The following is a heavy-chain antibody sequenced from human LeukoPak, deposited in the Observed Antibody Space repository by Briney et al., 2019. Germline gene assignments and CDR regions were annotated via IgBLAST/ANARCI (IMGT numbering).Heavy chain of an antibody. D-gene: IGHD6-6*01. V-gene: IGHV1-2*02. Sequence: GASVKVSCKASGYTFTGYYMHWVRQAPGQGLEWMGWINPNSGGTNYAQKFQGRVTMTRDTSISTAYMELSRLRSDDTAVYYCAREGGIAARRYSWFDPWGQGTLVTVSS. J-gene: IGHJ5*02. CDR1: GYTFTGYY. CDR3: AREGGIAARRYSWFDP. CDR2: INPNSGGT.